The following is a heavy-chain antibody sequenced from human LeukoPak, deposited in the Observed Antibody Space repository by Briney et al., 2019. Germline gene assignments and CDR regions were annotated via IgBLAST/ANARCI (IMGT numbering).Heavy chain of an antibody. CDR3: ARSGRDCSGGSCKGGYFDY. V-gene: IGHV1-2*02. CDR2: INPNSGGT. D-gene: IGHD2-15*01. J-gene: IGHJ4*02. Sequence: ASVKVSCKASGYTFTGYYMHWVRQAPGQGLEWMGWINPNSGGTNYAQKFQGRVTMTRDTSISTAYMELSRLRSDDTAVYYCARSGRDCSGGSCKGGYFDYWGQGTLVTVSS. CDR1: GYTFTGYY.